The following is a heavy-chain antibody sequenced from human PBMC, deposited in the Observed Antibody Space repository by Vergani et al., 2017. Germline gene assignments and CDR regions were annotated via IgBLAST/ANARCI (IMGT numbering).Heavy chain of an antibody. J-gene: IGHJ4*02. CDR1: GGSISSYY. V-gene: IGHV4-59*01. CDR3: ARVDYYDSSGYYYGSFDY. CDR2: IYYSGST. D-gene: IGHD3-22*01. Sequence: QVQLQESGPGLVKPSETLSLTCTVSGGSISSYYWSWIRQPPGKGLEWIGYIYYSGSTNYNPSLKSRVTISVDTSKNQFSLMLSSVTAADTAVYYCARVDYYDSSGYYYGSFDYWGQGTLVTVSS.